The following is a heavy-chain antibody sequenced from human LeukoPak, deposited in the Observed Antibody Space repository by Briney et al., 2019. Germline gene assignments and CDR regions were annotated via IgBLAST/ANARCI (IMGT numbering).Heavy chain of an antibody. CDR2: INPNSGGT. V-gene: IGHV1-2*02. Sequence: ASVKVSCKASGYTFTGYYMRWVRQAPGQGLEWMGWINPNSGGTNYAQKFQGRVTMTRDTSISTAYMELSRLRSDDTAVYYCARDQGTRSRSDAFDIWGQGTMVTVSS. CDR3: ARDQGTRSRSDAFDI. D-gene: IGHD3-10*01. CDR1: GYTFTGYY. J-gene: IGHJ3*02.